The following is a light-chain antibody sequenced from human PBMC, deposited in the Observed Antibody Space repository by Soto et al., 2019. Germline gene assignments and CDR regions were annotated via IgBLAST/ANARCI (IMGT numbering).Light chain of an antibody. CDR2: KAS. CDR1: QSISSW. CDR3: QQSYSTSFT. J-gene: IGKJ5*01. Sequence: DIQMTQSPSTLSASLGDRVTITFRASQSISSWLACYQQKPGKAPKLLIYKASSLESGVPSRFSGSGSGTEFTLTISNLQPEDFATYYCQQSYSTSFTFGQGTRLEIK. V-gene: IGKV1-5*03.